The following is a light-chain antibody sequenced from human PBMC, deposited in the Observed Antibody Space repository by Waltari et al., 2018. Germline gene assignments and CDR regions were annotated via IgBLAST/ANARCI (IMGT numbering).Light chain of an antibody. CDR1: SRDVGSYNL. CDR2: EGS. V-gene: IGLV2-23*01. Sequence: QSALTQPASVSGSPGQSITISCTGPSRDVGSYNLVSWYQQPPGKAPKPMIYEGSKRPSGVSNRFSGSKSGNTASLTISGLQAEDEADYYCCSYAGSSTWVFGGGTKLTVL. CDR3: CSYAGSSTWV. J-gene: IGLJ3*02.